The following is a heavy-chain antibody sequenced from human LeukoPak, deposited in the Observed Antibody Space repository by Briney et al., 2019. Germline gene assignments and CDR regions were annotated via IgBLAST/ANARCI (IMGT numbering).Heavy chain of an antibody. CDR1: GHTFTTYY. V-gene: IGHV1-46*01. CDR3: AKETPNTGWFDP. Sequence: PQASVKVSCKASGHTFTTYYVHLVRQAPGQGLEWMGVINPSGDGTNYPQRFQGRVTLTRDTSTSTVYMELSSLRSEDTAIYYCAKETPNTGWFDPWGQGTLVTVSS. CDR2: INPSGDGT. J-gene: IGHJ5*02. D-gene: IGHD1-14*01.